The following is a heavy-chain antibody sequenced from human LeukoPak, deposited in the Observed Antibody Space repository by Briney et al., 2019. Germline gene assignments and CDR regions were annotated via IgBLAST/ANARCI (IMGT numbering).Heavy chain of an antibody. CDR3: ARSESRLNYGSGTYYIYHFDY. V-gene: IGHV3-21*01. D-gene: IGHD3-10*01. J-gene: IGHJ4*02. Sequence: GGSLRLSCAASGFTFSSYSMNWVRQAPGKGLEWVSFISSSSAYIYYADSVEGRFTISRDNAKNSLYLQMNSLRAEDTAVYYCARSESRLNYGSGTYYIYHFDYWGQGALVTVSS. CDR2: ISSSSAYI. CDR1: GFTFSSYS.